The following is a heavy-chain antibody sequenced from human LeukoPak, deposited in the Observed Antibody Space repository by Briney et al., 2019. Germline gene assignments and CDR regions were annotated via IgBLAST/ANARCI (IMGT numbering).Heavy chain of an antibody. Sequence: PGGSLRLSCAASGFTFSSYWMSWVRQAPGKGLEWVANIKQDGSEKYYVDSVKGRFTISRDNSKSTLFLQMNSLRAEDTALYYCVKRTMAGVLERRTYYFDYWGQGSLVTVSP. D-gene: IGHD2-2*01. V-gene: IGHV3-7*03. CDR1: GFTFSSYW. CDR2: IKQDGSEK. CDR3: VKRTMAGVLERRTYYFDY. J-gene: IGHJ4*02.